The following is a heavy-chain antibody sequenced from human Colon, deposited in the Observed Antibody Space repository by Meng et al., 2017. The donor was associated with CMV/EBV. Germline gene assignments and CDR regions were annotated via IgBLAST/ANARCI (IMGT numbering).Heavy chain of an antibody. V-gene: IGHV3-30*02. Sequence: GSLRLSCAASGFTFSSYGMHWVRQAPGKGLEWVAFIRYDGSNKYYADSVKGRFTISRDNSKNTLYLQMNSLRAEDTAVYYCAGRYDFWSGYYGYYYGMDVWGQGTTVTVSS. CDR1: GFTFSSYG. CDR2: IRYDGSNK. D-gene: IGHD3-3*01. J-gene: IGHJ6*02. CDR3: AGRYDFWSGYYGYYYGMDV.